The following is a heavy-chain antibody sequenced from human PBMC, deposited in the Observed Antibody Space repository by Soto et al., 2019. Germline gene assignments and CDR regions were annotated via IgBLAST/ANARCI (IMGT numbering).Heavy chain of an antibody. Sequence: SETLSLTCAVYGGSFSGYDWSWIRQPPGKGLEWIGEINHSGSTNYNPSLKSRVTISVDTSKNQFSLKLSSVTAADTAVYYCARDWVVAATRAQYYFDYWGQGTLVTVSS. D-gene: IGHD2-15*01. CDR2: INHSGST. V-gene: IGHV4-34*01. J-gene: IGHJ4*02. CDR3: ARDWVVAATRAQYYFDY. CDR1: GGSFSGYD.